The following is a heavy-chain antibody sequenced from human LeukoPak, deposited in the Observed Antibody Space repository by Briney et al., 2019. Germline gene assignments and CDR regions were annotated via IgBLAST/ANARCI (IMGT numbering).Heavy chain of an antibody. CDR1: GGSISSSSYY. Sequence: PSETLSLTCTVSGGSISSSSYYWGWIRQPPGKGLEWIGSIYYSGSTYYNPSLKRRVTISVDTTKNHFSLKLSSVTAADTAVYYCAREGKSEIGHGESSYYYYYMDVWGKGTTVTISS. D-gene: IGHD1-26*01. CDR2: IYYSGST. V-gene: IGHV4-39*07. J-gene: IGHJ6*03. CDR3: AREGKSEIGHGESSYYYYYMDV.